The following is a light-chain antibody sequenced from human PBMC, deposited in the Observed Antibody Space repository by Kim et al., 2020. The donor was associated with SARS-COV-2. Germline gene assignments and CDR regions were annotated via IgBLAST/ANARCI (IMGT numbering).Light chain of an antibody. CDR1: RSVSSH. J-gene: IGKJ1*01. V-gene: IGKV3-15*01. CDR3: QQYDSWPRT. Sequence: SPGERAALSCRASRSVSSHLAWYQQRPGQVPRLLIYGASTRATGIPARFSGSGSGTEFILTISSLQSEDFAVYYCQQYDSWPRTFGQGTKVDIK. CDR2: GAS.